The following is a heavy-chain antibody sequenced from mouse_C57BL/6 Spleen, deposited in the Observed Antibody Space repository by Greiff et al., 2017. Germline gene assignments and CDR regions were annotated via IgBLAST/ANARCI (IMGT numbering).Heavy chain of an antibody. Sequence: EVHLVESGGGLVQPGGSMKLSCAASGFTFSDAWMDWVRQSPEQGLEWVAEIRNKANNHATYYAESVKGRFTISRDDSKSSVYLQMNSLRAEDAGIYYCTRSGGSSYAMDCWGQGTSVTVSS. CDR2: IRNKANNHAT. V-gene: IGHV6-6*01. J-gene: IGHJ4*01. CDR3: TRSGGSSYAMDC. CDR1: GFTFSDAW. D-gene: IGHD1-1*01.